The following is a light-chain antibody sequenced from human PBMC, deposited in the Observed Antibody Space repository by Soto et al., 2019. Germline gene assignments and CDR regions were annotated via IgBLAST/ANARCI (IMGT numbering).Light chain of an antibody. J-gene: IGKJ5*01. Sequence: EIVLTQSPATLSLSPGERATLSSRAGQSVSSYLAWYQQKPGQAPRLLIYDASNRATGIPARFSGSGSGTDFTLTISSLEPEDFAVYYCQHRSNWPPITFGQGTRLEIK. CDR2: DAS. CDR3: QHRSNWPPIT. V-gene: IGKV3-11*01. CDR1: QSVSSY.